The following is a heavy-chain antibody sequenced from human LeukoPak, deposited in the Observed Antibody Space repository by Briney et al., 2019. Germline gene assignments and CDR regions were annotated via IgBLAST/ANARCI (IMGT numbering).Heavy chain of an antibody. CDR1: GYTFTTYD. CDR3: ARGFGYSYGRTPFDY. Sequence: ASVKVSSKASGYTFTTYDINWVRQAPGQGLEWMGWMDPNSGNTGYAQKFQGRVTMTRNTSISTAYMELSSLRSEDTAVYYCARGFGYSYGRTPFDYWGQGTLVTVSS. J-gene: IGHJ4*02. D-gene: IGHD5-18*01. V-gene: IGHV1-8*01. CDR2: MDPNSGNT.